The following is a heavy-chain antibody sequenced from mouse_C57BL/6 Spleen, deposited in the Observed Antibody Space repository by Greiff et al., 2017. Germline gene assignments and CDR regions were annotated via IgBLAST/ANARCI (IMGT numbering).Heavy chain of an antibody. CDR2: IYPSDSET. J-gene: IGHJ2*01. D-gene: IGHD2-3*01. Sequence: QVQLQQPGAELVRPGSSVKLSCKASGYTFTSYWMDWVKQRPGQGLEWIGNIYPSDSETHYNQKFKDKATLTVDKSSSTAYMQLSSLTSEDSAVYYCARRRGWLLDFDYWGQGTTLTVSS. CDR1: GYTFTSYW. CDR3: ARRRGWLLDFDY. V-gene: IGHV1-61*01.